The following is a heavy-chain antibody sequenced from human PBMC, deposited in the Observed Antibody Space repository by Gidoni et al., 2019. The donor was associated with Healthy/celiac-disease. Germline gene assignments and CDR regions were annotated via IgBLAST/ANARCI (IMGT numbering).Heavy chain of an antibody. D-gene: IGHD1-26*01. Sequence: KVSCKASGYTFTGYYMHWVRQAPGQGLEWMGWINPNSGGTNYAQKFQGWVTMTRDTSISTAYMELSRLISGDTAVYYCAGGVRGGSYYGYWGQGTLVTVSS. J-gene: IGHJ4*02. CDR3: AGGVRGGSYYGY. V-gene: IGHV1-2*04. CDR2: INPNSGGT. CDR1: GYTFTGYY.